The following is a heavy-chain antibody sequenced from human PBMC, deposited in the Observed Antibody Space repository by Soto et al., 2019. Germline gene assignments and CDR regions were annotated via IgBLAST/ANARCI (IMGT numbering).Heavy chain of an antibody. J-gene: IGHJ4*02. CDR1: GGTFSSYA. D-gene: IGHD3-22*01. V-gene: IGHV1-69*06. CDR3: ARTYYYDSVGYYYFAY. Sequence: QVQLVQSGAEVKKPGSSVKVSCKASGGTFSSYAISWVRQAPGQGLEWMGGIIPIFGTANYAQKFQGRVRLPGDKATGTAYRELRGLRSEKTAVYYCARTYYYDSVGYYYFAYWGQGTLVTVSS. CDR2: IIPIFGTA.